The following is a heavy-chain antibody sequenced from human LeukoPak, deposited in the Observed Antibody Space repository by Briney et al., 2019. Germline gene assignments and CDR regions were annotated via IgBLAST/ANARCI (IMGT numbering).Heavy chain of an antibody. J-gene: IGHJ4*02. CDR2: IYYTGTT. D-gene: IGHD3-16*01. CDR3: ARTPLGAHSDF. Sequence: SETLSLTCTASGASISDFYWSWIGQTSGKGLQWIGYIYYTGTTYYNPSLKSRVTISADTSQNRFSLRLSSVTAADTAVYFCARTPLGAHSDFWGQGTLVTVSP. V-gene: IGHV4-59*01. CDR1: GASISDFY.